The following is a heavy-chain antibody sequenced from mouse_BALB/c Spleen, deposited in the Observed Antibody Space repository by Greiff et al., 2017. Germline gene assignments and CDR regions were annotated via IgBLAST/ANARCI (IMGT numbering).Heavy chain of an antibody. Sequence: VQLQQPGAELVKPGASVKLSCTAPGFNIKDTYMHWVKQRPEQGLEWIGRIDPANGNTKYDPKFQGKATITADTSSNTAYLQLSSLTSEETAVYYCAGTVTLDYWGQGTTLTVSS. J-gene: IGHJ2*01. CDR3: AGTVTLDY. D-gene: IGHD2-13*01. CDR2: IDPANGNT. CDR1: GFNIKDTY. V-gene: IGHV14-3*02.